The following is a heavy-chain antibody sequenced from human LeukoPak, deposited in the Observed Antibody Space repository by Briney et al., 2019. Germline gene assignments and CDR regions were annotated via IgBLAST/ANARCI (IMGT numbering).Heavy chain of an antibody. CDR2: TNQDGHEK. V-gene: IGHV3-7*05. J-gene: IGHJ6*02. CDR3: VRDMDV. Sequence: GGSLRLSCVTSGFTFSSYWMTWVRQAPGKGLEWVAYTNQDGHEKSYVDSVKGRFTMSRDNPKNSVYLQMNSLRAEDTAVYFCVRDMDVWAQGTTVTVSS. CDR1: GFTFSSYW.